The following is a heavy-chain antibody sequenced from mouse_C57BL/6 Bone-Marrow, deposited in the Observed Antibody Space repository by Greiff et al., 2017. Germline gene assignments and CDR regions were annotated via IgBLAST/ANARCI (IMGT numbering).Heavy chain of an antibody. Sequence: QVHVKQPGAELVKPGASVKMSCKASGYTFTSYWITWVKQRPGQGLEWIGDIYPGSGSTNYNEKFKSKATLTVDTSSSTAYMQLSSLTSEDSAVYYCAILFITTVVATDYWGQGTTLTVSS. CDR3: AILFITTVVATDY. J-gene: IGHJ2*01. D-gene: IGHD1-1*01. V-gene: IGHV1-55*01. CDR2: IYPGSGST. CDR1: GYTFTSYW.